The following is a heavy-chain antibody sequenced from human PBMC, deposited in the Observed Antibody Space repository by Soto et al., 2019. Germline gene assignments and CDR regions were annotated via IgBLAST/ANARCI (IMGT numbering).Heavy chain of an antibody. J-gene: IGHJ4*02. V-gene: IGHV4-59*08. Sequence: SEILSLTCTVSGVSISHFYRSWIRQSPGKGLEWIGYISDSGSTHYIPSLESRVTISVDSSKNLFSLRLSSVTATDTAVYYCARHIPRSGTVFDYWGQGTLVT. CDR3: ARHIPRSGTVFDY. CDR2: ISDSGST. CDR1: GVSISHFY. D-gene: IGHD6-13*01.